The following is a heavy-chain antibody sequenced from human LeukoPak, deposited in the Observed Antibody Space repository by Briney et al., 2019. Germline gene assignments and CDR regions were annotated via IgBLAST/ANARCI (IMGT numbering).Heavy chain of an antibody. J-gene: IGHJ4*02. CDR3: AKVISSGYYYDS. CDR1: GFTFSNYG. V-gene: IGHV3-23*01. D-gene: IGHD3-22*01. CDR2: ITGGGDTT. Sequence: TGGSLRLSCAASGFTFSNYGMNWVRQAPGKGLFWVSAITGGGDTTYYSNSVKDRFTISRDNSKNTLFLQMNSLRAEDTALYYCAKVISSGYYYDSWGQGTLVTVSS.